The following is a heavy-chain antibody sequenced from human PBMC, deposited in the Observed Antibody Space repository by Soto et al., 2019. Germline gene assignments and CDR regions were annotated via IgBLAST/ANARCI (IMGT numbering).Heavy chain of an antibody. CDR3: ARGNHRWLQLWYFDL. D-gene: IGHD5-12*01. CDR1: GGTFSSYT. J-gene: IGHJ2*01. CDR2: IIHIFGTA. V-gene: IGHV1-69*12. Sequence: QVQLVQSGAEVKKPGSSVTVSCKASGGTFSSYTISWVRQAPGQGLEWMGGIIHIFGTANYAQKFQGRVTNTAEEPTSTDYMELSSLRSADTALYYCARGNHRWLQLWYFDLWGRGTLVTVSS.